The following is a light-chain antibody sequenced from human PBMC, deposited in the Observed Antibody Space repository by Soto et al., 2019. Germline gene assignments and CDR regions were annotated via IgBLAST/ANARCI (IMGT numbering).Light chain of an antibody. Sequence: EVVLTQSPGTLSLSPGESATLSCRASQRVISYLNWYQQRPGQSPRLLVYDTSSRATGTPARFSGSGSGTDFTLTISSLEPEDFAVYYCQQRSDWMITFGQGTRLEMK. CDR3: QQRSDWMIT. CDR1: QRVISY. V-gene: IGKV3-11*01. CDR2: DTS. J-gene: IGKJ5*01.